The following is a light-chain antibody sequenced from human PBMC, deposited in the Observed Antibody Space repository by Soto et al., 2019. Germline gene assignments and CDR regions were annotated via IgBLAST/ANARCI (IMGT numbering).Light chain of an antibody. V-gene: IGKV1-8*01. Sequence: IRMNLYLFSVSASKGERVTXTCRASQRIARYLNWYQQKPGKAPKLLIYAVSNLQSGVPSRFSGSGSGTEFTLTISSLQADDFAAYYCQHYNTSSEAFGQGTKVDIK. CDR1: QRIARY. CDR3: QHYNTSSEA. J-gene: IGKJ1*01. CDR2: AVS.